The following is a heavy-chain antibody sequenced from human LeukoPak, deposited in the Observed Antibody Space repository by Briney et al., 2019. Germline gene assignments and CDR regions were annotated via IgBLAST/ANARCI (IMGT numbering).Heavy chain of an antibody. CDR1: GFTFSSYE. Sequence: GGSLRLSCAASGFTFSSYEMNWVRQAPGKGLEWVSYISSSGSTIYYADSVKGRFTISRDNAKNSLYLQMNSLRAEDTAVYYCARGERLGRGVGYWGQGTLVTVSS. V-gene: IGHV3-48*03. J-gene: IGHJ4*02. D-gene: IGHD3-10*01. CDR2: ISSSGSTI. CDR3: ARGERLGRGVGY.